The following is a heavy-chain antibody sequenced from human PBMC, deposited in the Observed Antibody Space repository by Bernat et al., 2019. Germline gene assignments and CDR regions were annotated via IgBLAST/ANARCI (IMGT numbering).Heavy chain of an antibody. CDR2: ISGSGGST. V-gene: IGHV3-23*01. D-gene: IGHD6-19*01. CDR3: AKVVAGTFGAFDS. CDR1: GFTFSSYA. Sequence: EVQLLESGGGLVQPGGSLRLSCAASGFTFSSYAMSWVRQAPGKGLEWVSAISGSGGSTYYADSVEGRFTISRDNAKNSLYLQMNSLRAEDTALYFCAKVVAGTFGAFDSWGQGTLVTVSS. J-gene: IGHJ4*02.